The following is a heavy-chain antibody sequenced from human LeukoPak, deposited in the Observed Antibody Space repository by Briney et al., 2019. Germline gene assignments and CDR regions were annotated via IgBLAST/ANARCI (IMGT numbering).Heavy chain of an antibody. CDR2: IKQDGSEK. Sequence: GGSLRLSCAASGFTFSSYWMSWVRQAPGKGLEWVANIKQDGSEKYYVDSVKGRFTISRDNAKNSLYLQMNSLRAEGTAVYYCARDRIVVVGEFDYWGQGTLVTVSS. CDR1: GFTFSSYW. V-gene: IGHV3-7*01. D-gene: IGHD2-15*01. CDR3: ARDRIVVVGEFDY. J-gene: IGHJ4*02.